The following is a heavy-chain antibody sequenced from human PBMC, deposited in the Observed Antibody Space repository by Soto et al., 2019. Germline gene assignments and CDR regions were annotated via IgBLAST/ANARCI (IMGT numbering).Heavy chain of an antibody. CDR1: GFTFSNYG. D-gene: IGHD3-10*01. V-gene: IGHV3-30*03. CDR2: ISDDGVSK. CDR3: ARAYYFGSGTSYTLYY. Sequence: QSGGSLRLSCAASGFTFSNYGMHWVRQAPGKGLEWVAAISDDGVSKYYADSVQGRFTISRDNSESAVFLQMNSLRPDDTALYFCARAYYFGSGTSYTLYYWGQGTQVTVPQ. J-gene: IGHJ4*02.